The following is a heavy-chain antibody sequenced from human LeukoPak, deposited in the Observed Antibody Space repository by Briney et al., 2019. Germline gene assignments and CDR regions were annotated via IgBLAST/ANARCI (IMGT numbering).Heavy chain of an antibody. D-gene: IGHD2/OR15-2a*01. V-gene: IGHV3-15*01. CDR3: TTDFSMTFAFDI. CDR1: GFTFSNAW. Sequence: PGGSLRLSCAASGFTFSNAWMSWVRQAPGKGLEWVGRIKSKTDGGTTDYAAPVKGRFTISRDDSKNTLYLQMNSLKTEDTAVYYCTTDFSMTFAFDIWGQGTMVTVSS. J-gene: IGHJ3*02. CDR2: IKSKTDGGTT.